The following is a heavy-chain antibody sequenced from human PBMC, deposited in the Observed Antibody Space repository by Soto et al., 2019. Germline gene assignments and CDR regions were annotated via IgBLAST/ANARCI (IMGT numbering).Heavy chain of an antibody. V-gene: IGHV3-23*01. CDR1: GFTFSSYA. CDR2: ISGSGGST. Sequence: GGSLRLFCAASGFTFSSYAMSWVRQAPGKGLEWVSAISGSGGSTYYADSVKGRFTISRDNSKNTLYLQMNSLRAEDTAVYYCAKRPPRTTLTTHYYYGMDVWGQGTTVTVSS. D-gene: IGHD4-17*01. J-gene: IGHJ6*02. CDR3: AKRPPRTTLTTHYYYGMDV.